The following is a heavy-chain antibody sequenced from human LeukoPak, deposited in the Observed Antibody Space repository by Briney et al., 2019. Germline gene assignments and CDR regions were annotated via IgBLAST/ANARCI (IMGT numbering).Heavy chain of an antibody. CDR3: ASYYVVRGVIRFDY. CDR1: GGSISSFY. CDR2: IYYTGST. D-gene: IGHD3-10*01. Sequence: LETLSLTCTVSGGSISSFYWSWIRQPPGKGLEWIGYIYYTGSTNYNPSLKSRVTISVDTSKNQFSLKLSSVTAADTAVYYCASYYVVRGVIRFDYWGQGTLVTVSS. J-gene: IGHJ4*02. V-gene: IGHV4-59*08.